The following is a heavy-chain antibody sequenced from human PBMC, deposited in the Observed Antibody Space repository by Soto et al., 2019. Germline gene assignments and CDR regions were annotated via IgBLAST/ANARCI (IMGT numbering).Heavy chain of an antibody. V-gene: IGHV1-69*13. CDR2: IIPIFGTA. Sequence: VKVSCKASGGTFSSYAISWVRQAPGQGLEWMGGIIPIFGTANYAQKFQGRVTITADESTSTAYMELSSLRSEDTAVYYCARAFRDIVVVPAAMSNYYYGMDVWGQGTTVTVSS. CDR1: GGTFSSYA. J-gene: IGHJ6*02. D-gene: IGHD2-2*01. CDR3: ARAFRDIVVVPAAMSNYYYGMDV.